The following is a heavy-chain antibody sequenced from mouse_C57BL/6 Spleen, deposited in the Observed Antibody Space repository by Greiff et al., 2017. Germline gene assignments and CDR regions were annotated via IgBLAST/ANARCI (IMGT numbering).Heavy chain of an antibody. CDR1: GYAFTNYL. D-gene: IGHD1-1*01. J-gene: IGHJ3*01. V-gene: IGHV1-54*01. CDR2: INPGSGGT. Sequence: VQLQQSGAELVRPGPSVTVSCKASGYAFTNYLIEWVKQRPGQGLEWIGVINPGSGGTNYNEKFKGKATLTADKTSSTAYMQLGILTSEGSAVYFSAIINYGSSYGFAYWGQGTLVTVSA. CDR3: AIINYGSSYGFAY.